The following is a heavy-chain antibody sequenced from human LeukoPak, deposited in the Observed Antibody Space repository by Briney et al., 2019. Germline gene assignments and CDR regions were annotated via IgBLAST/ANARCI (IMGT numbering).Heavy chain of an antibody. CDR3: ARDRGSEWGVPPPSFDY. D-gene: IGHD3-10*01. J-gene: IGHJ4*02. Sequence: SETLSLTCTVSGGSISSYYWSWIRQPAGKGLEWIGRIYTSGSTNYNPSLKSRVTMSVDTSKNQFSLKLSSVTAADTAVYYCARDRGSEWGVPPPSFDYWGQGTLVTVSS. V-gene: IGHV4-4*07. CDR2: IYTSGST. CDR1: GGSISSYY.